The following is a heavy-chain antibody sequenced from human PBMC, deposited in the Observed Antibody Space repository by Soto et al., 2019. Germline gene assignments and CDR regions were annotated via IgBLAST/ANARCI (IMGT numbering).Heavy chain of an antibody. J-gene: IGHJ6*03. CDR1: GFTFSSYG. Sequence: GGSLRLSCAASGFTFSSYGMHWVRQAPGKGLEWVAVIWYDGSNKYYADSVKGRFTISRDNSKNTLYLQMNSLRAEDTAVYYCARDPPSFGELSKFAYYMDVWGKGTTVTVSS. CDR2: IWYDGSNK. V-gene: IGHV3-33*01. D-gene: IGHD3-10*01. CDR3: ARDPPSFGELSKFAYYMDV.